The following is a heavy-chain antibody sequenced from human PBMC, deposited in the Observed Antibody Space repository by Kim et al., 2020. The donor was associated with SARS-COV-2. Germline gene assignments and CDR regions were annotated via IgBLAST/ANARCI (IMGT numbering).Heavy chain of an antibody. CDR2: INHSGST. CDR1: GGSFSGYY. Sequence: SETLSLTCAVYGGSFSGYYWSWIRQPPGKGLEWIGEINHSGSTNYNPSLKSRVTISVDTSKNQFSLKLSSVTAADTAVYYCARGQRYSYGSYGMDVWGQG. J-gene: IGHJ6*02. D-gene: IGHD5-18*01. CDR3: ARGQRYSYGSYGMDV. V-gene: IGHV4-34*01.